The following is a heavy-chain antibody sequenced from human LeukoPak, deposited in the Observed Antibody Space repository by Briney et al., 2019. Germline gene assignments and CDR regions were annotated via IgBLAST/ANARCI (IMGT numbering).Heavy chain of an antibody. CDR3: ARRGLWGAAALDY. V-gene: IGHV4-59*01. CDR2: IYYSGST. CDR1: GGSISSYY. J-gene: IGHJ4*02. Sequence: SETLSLTCTVSGGSISSYYWSWIRQPPGKGLEWIGYIYYSGSTNYNPSLKSRVTISVDTSKNQFSLKLSSVTAADTAVYYCARRGLWGAAALDYWGQGTLVTVSS. D-gene: IGHD6-13*01.